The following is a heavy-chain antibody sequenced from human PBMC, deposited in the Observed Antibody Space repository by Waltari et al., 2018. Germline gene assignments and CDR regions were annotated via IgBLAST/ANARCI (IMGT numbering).Heavy chain of an antibody. CDR1: GFTFSNYW. V-gene: IGHV3-7*01. Sequence: EVQLVESGGGLVQPGGSLRLSCAASGFTFSNYWMTWVRQAPGKGVEWVANIKGDGNEKNYVDSAKVRFTISRDNVRNSLYLEMNSLRVEDTAVYYCATSRFEAAYDIWGRGTMVTVSS. D-gene: IGHD3-3*01. J-gene: IGHJ3*02. CDR3: ATSRFEAAYDI. CDR2: IKGDGNEK.